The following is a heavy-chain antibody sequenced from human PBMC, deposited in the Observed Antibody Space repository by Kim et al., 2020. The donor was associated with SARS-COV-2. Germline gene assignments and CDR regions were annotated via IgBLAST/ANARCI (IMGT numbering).Heavy chain of an antibody. CDR2: LYIGGST. CDR1: NGSFSSNY. CDR3: ARDVDEQVGEFFMDP. D-gene: IGHD3-3*01. Sequence: SETLSLTCTVSNGSFSSNYWSWIRQPAGKGLEWIGRLYIGGSTKYNPSLKSRVTMSLDTSKNQFSLKLNSVTAADTAVYFCARDVDEQVGEFFMDPWGQG. V-gene: IGHV4-4*07. J-gene: IGHJ5*02.